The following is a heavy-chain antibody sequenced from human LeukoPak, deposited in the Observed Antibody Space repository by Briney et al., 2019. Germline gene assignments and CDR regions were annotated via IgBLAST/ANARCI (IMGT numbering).Heavy chain of an antibody. D-gene: IGHD3-3*01. Sequence: GRSLRLSCAASGFTFSSYGMHWVRQAPGKGLEWAAVISYDGSNKYYADSVKGRFTISRDNSKNTLYLQMNSLRAEDTAVYYCAKDSNYDFWSGYYYFDYWGQGTLVTVSS. CDR2: ISYDGSNK. J-gene: IGHJ4*02. V-gene: IGHV3-30*18. CDR1: GFTFSSYG. CDR3: AKDSNYDFWSGYYYFDY.